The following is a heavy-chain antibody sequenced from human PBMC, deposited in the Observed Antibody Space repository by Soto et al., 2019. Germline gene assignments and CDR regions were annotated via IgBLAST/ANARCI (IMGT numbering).Heavy chain of an antibody. CDR2: FNACNGNT. D-gene: IGHD2-15*01. Sequence: QVHLVQSGAEEKKPGASVKVSCKAYGYTFTRYAMHWARQAPGQRLAWMGWFNACNGNTKYSQKFQGRVTITRDTSASSAYLELSRLRSEDTAVYYCARDGVVVAATLGTPHFDYWGQGTLVTVSS. CDR3: ARDGVVVAATLGTPHFDY. CDR1: GYTFTRYA. J-gene: IGHJ4*02. V-gene: IGHV1-3*05.